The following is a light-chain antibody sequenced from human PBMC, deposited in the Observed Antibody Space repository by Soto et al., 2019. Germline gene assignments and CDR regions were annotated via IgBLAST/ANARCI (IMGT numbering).Light chain of an antibody. CDR1: QSISSY. Sequence: DIQMTQSPSTLPASVGDRVTITFRASQSISSYVSWYQQKPGKAPKLLIYAASRLESGVPSRFSGSRSGTDFTLTISSLQPEDFATYYCQQSYSRMTFGQGTKVDIK. V-gene: IGKV1-39*01. CDR2: AAS. J-gene: IGKJ1*01. CDR3: QQSYSRMT.